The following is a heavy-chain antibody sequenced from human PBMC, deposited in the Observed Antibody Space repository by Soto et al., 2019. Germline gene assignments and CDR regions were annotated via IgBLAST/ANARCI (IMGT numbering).Heavy chain of an antibody. CDR2: ISYDGSNK. Sequence: QVQLVESGGGVVQPGRSLRLSCAASGFTFSSYAMHWVRQAPGKGLEWVAVISYDGSNKYYGDSVKGRFTISRDNSKNTLFLQMNSLRAEDTAVYYCARVGRLHYFDYWGQGTLVTVSS. CDR3: ARVGRLHYFDY. V-gene: IGHV3-30-3*01. D-gene: IGHD4-17*01. CDR1: GFTFSSYA. J-gene: IGHJ4*02.